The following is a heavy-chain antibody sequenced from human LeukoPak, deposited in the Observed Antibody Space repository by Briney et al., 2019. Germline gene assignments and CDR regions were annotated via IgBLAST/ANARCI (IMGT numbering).Heavy chain of an antibody. V-gene: IGHV3-21*06. CDR2: ISISSIYI. CDR1: GFTFSSDS. CDR3: ARVLLPQTNSYYFDY. D-gene: IGHD1-1*01. Sequence: GWSLRLSCAASGFTFSSDSMNRVRQAPGKELEGVSSISISSIYIYYADSVKGRFTILRDNAKNSLYLKMTSLRAEDTAVYHCARVLLPQTNSYYFDYWGQGTLVTVSS. J-gene: IGHJ4*02.